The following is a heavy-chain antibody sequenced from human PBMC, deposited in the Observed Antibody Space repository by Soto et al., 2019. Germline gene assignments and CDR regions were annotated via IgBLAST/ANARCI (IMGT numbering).Heavy chain of an antibody. V-gene: IGHV4-59*01. CDR2: IYYSGST. D-gene: IGHD5-12*01. Sequence: NPSETLSLTCTVYGGSISSYYWSWIRQPPGKGLEWIGYIYYSGSTNYNPSLKSRVTISVDTSKNQFSLKLSSVTAADTAVYYCARGGGRRWLQFGDWDYWGQGTLVTVSS. CDR1: GGSISSYY. CDR3: ARGGGRRWLQFGDWDY. J-gene: IGHJ4*02.